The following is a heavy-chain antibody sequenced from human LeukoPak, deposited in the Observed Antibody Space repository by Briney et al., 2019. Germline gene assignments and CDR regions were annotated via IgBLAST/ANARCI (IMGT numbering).Heavy chain of an antibody. CDR2: MNSDGSST. CDR1: GFTFSSYW. CDR3: ARGPQALTSLYAFDV. V-gene: IGHV3-74*01. Sequence: PGGSLRLSCAASGFTFSSYWMHWVRQAPGKGLVWVSRMNSDGSSTTYADSVKGRFTISRDNAKNTLCLQMNSLRAEDTAVYYCARGPQALTSLYAFDVWGQGTMVTVSS. J-gene: IGHJ3*01.